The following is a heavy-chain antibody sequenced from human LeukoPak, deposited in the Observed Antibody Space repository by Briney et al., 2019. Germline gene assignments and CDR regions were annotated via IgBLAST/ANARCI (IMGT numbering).Heavy chain of an antibody. Sequence: SETLSLTCTVSGGSISSYYWSWIRQPPGKGLEWIGYIYYSGSTNYNPSLKSRVTISVDTSKNQFSLKLSSVTAADTAVYYCAILFRGLFPWGQGTLVTVSS. V-gene: IGHV4-59*01. D-gene: IGHD3-10*01. CDR1: GGSISSYY. CDR3: AILFRGLFP. CDR2: IYYSGST. J-gene: IGHJ5*02.